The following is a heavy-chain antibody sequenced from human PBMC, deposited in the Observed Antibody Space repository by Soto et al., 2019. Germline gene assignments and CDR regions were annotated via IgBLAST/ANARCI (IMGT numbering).Heavy chain of an antibody. CDR2: IFHSGRT. CDR3: ARDRSTVSYDSFDV. D-gene: IGHD4-17*01. J-gene: IGHJ3*01. V-gene: IGHV4-31*03. CDR1: GGSISSGNYY. Sequence: SETLSLTCTASGGSISSGNYYWTWIRQRPGKGLEWIGYIFHSGRTYFHPSLKSRVTISVDTSKNQFSLNLSSVTAADTAVYYCARDRSTVSYDSFDVWGQGTMVTVSS.